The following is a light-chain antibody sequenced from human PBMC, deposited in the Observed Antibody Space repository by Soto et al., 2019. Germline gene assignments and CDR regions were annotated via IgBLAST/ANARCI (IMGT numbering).Light chain of an antibody. CDR2: QAS. J-gene: IGKJ2*01. Sequence: DIQMTQSPSTLSASVGDRVTITCRASQSISTWLAWYQQKPGKAPKLLIYQASKLGSGVPSRFSGSASGTEFTLTVSSLEPDDFASYYCQHYNGWPYTFGQGTKLEI. V-gene: IGKV1-5*03. CDR3: QHYNGWPYT. CDR1: QSISTW.